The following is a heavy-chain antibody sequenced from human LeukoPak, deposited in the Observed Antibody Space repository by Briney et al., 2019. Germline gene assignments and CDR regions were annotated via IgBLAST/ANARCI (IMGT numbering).Heavy chain of an antibody. V-gene: IGHV1-2*02. CDR1: GYTFTGYY. Sequence: ASVKVSCTASGYTFTGYYMHWVRQSPGQGPEWMGWINPNSGGTNYAQKFQGRVTMTRDTSISTAYMELSRLRSDDTAVYYCARGPFAAAALVEDYWGQGTLVTVSS. J-gene: IGHJ4*02. CDR2: INPNSGGT. D-gene: IGHD6-13*01. CDR3: ARGPFAAAALVEDY.